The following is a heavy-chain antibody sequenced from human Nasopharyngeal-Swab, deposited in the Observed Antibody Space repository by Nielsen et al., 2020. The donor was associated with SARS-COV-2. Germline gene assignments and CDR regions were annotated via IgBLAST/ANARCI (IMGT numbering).Heavy chain of an antibody. CDR2: IYYRGST. V-gene: IGHV4-59*08. J-gene: IGHJ4*02. Sequence: WIRQPPGKGLKWIGYIYYRGSTNYNPSLKRRVTISVDTSKNHFSLKLSSVTAADTAVYYCARRGIAVAGVDWGQGTPVTVSS. D-gene: IGHD6-19*01. CDR3: ARRGIAVAGVD.